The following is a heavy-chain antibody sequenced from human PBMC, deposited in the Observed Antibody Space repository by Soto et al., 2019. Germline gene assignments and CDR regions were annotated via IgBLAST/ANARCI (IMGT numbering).Heavy chain of an antibody. CDR1: GGTFSSYA. Sequence: QVQLVQSGAEVKKPGSSVKVSCKASGGTFSSYAISWVRQAPGQGLEWMGGIIPIFGTANYAQKFQGRVTITADESTSTAYRELTSLGSEDTAVYYCAGGRGAPAPIAAAASYYYYGMAVGGQGTPVPVSS. CDR3: AGGRGAPAPIAAAASYYYYGMAV. D-gene: IGHD6-25*01. CDR2: IIPIFGTA. V-gene: IGHV1-69*01. J-gene: IGHJ6*02.